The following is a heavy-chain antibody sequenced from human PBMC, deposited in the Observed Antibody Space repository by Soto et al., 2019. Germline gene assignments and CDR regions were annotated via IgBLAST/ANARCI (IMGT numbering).Heavy chain of an antibody. CDR3: ARLDYDSSGPFDY. CDR1: GGSISSSSYY. CDR2: IYYSGST. V-gene: IGHV4-39*01. J-gene: IGHJ4*02. Sequence: SETLSLTCTVSGGSISSSSYYWGWIRQPPGKGLEWIGSIYYSGSTYYNPSLKSRVTISVDTSKNQFSLKLSSVTAADTAVYYCARLDYDSSGPFDYWGQGTLVTVSS. D-gene: IGHD3-22*01.